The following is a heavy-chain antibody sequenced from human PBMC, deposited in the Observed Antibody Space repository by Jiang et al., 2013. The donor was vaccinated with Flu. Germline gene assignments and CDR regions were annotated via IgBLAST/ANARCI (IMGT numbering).Heavy chain of an antibody. D-gene: IGHD3-10*01. J-gene: IGHJ3*02. V-gene: IGHV4-59*08. CDR2: IYYSGST. Sequence: GPGLVKPSETLSLTCTVSGGSISSYYWSWIRQPPGKGLEWIGYIYYSGSTNYNPSLKSRVTISVDTSKNQFSLKLSSVTAADTAVYYCARHRVQLLWFGEADDAFDIWGQGTMVTVS. CDR3: ARHRVQLLWFGEADDAFDI. CDR1: GGSISSYY.